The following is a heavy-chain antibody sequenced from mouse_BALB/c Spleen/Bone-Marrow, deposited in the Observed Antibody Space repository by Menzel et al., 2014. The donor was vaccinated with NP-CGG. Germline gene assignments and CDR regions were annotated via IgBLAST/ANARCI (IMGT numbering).Heavy chain of an antibody. V-gene: IGHV6-6*02. CDR1: GFTFXNYW. D-gene: IGHD1-1*01. CDR2: IRLKSNNYAT. Sequence: EVQRVESGGGLVQPGGSMKLSCVASGFTFXNYWMNWVRQSPEKGLEWVAEIRLKSNNYATQYAESVKGRFTISRDDSKSSVYLQMSNLRAEDTGIYYCASTTVVGMDYWGQGTSVTVSS. J-gene: IGHJ4*01. CDR3: ASTTVVGMDY.